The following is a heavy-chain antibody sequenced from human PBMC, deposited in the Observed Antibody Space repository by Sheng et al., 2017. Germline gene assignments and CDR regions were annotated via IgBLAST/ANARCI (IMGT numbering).Heavy chain of an antibody. V-gene: IGHV4-38-2*01. CDR2: IYHSGST. Sequence: QVQLQESGPGLVKPSETLSLTCAVSGYSISSGYYWGWIRQPPGKGLEWIGSIYHSGSTYYNPSLKSRVTISVDTSKNQFSLKLSSVTAADTAVYYCARYGRSSLAAAGNTWFDPWGQGNPGSPSPQ. J-gene: IGHJ5*02. D-gene: IGHD6-13*01. CDR1: GYSISSGYY. CDR3: ARYGRSSLAAAGNTWFDP.